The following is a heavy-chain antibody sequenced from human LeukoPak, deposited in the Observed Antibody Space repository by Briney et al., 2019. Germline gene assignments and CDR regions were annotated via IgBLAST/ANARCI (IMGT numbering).Heavy chain of an antibody. D-gene: IGHD3-16*02. CDR3: GGVSGGVIVY. J-gene: IGHJ4*02. CDR1: GGSISSGGFY. CDR2: IYYSGNT. Sequence: PSETLSLTCTVSGGSISSGGFYWSWIRQHPGKGLEWIGYIYYSGNTYYNPSLKGRVTTSVDTSKNQFSLKLSSVTAADTAVYYCGGVSGGVIVYWGQGTLATVSS. V-gene: IGHV4-30-4*08.